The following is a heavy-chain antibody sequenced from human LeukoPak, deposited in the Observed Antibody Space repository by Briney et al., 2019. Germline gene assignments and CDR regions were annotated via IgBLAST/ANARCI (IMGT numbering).Heavy chain of an antibody. D-gene: IGHD4-23*01. CDR3: TTPTVAGDY. J-gene: IGHJ4*01. Sequence: GGSLRLSCAASGLTFSNAWMSWVRQAPGKGLEWVGRIKSNTDGGTTNYAAPVKGRFTISRDDSKNTLYLQMNNLKVEDTAMYYCTTPTVAGDYWGQEPWSPSPQ. V-gene: IGHV3-15*01. CDR2: IKSNTDGGTT. CDR1: GLTFSNAW.